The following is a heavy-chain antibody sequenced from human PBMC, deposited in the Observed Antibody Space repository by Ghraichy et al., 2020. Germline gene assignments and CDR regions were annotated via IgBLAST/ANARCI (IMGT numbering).Heavy chain of an antibody. J-gene: IGHJ4*02. V-gene: IGHV4-61*01. CDR2: LYYNGNT. D-gene: IGHD2-15*01. Sequence: SQTLSLTCTVSGGSVNSGSYYWSWIRQPPGEGLQWIGYLYYNGNTNYNPSLKSRVAMSLDTSKNQFSLRLSSLTAADTAGYYCARVYCIGGGCQALDFDYWGQGTLVTVSS. CDR3: ARVYCIGGGCQALDFDY. CDR1: GGSVNSGSYY.